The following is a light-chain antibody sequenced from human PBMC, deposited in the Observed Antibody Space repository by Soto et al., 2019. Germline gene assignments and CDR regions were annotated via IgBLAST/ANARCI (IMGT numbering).Light chain of an antibody. CDR2: GTT. CDR1: QSVKSSY. V-gene: IGKV3-20*01. Sequence: EVVLTQSPDTLSLSPGERATLPCRASQSVKSSYLAWYQHTPGQAPRLLIYGTTSRATGIPDRFRGSGSGTDFTLTISRLEPEDFAVYYCQQYGSSITFGQGTRLEIK. J-gene: IGKJ5*01. CDR3: QQYGSSIT.